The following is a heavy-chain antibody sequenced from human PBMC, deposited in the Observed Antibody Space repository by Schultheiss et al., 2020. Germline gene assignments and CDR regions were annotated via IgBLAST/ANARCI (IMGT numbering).Heavy chain of an antibody. CDR1: GGSFSGYY. CDR3: ARMTTVDY. D-gene: IGHD4-17*01. V-gene: IGHV4-34*01. J-gene: IGHJ4*02. CDR2: IYYSGST. Sequence: SQTLSLTCAVYGGSFSGYYWSWVRQPPGKGLEWIGNIYYSGSTYYNPSLKSRVTISVDTSKNQFSLRLRSVTAADTAVYYCARMTTVDYWGQGTLVTVSS.